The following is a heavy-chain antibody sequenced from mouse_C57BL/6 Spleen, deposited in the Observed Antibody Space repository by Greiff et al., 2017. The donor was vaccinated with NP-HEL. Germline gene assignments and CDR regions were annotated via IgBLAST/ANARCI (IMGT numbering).Heavy chain of an antibody. CDR2: IYPGSGST. J-gene: IGHJ2*01. Sequence: QVQLKQPGAELVKPGASVKMSCKASCYTFTSYWITWVKQRPGQGLEWIGDIYPGSGSTNYNEKFKSKATLTVDTSSSTAYMQLSSLTSEDSAVYYCARGYSNYGFFNYWGQGTTLTVSS. D-gene: IGHD2-5*01. CDR3: ARGYSNYGFFNY. V-gene: IGHV1-55*01. CDR1: CYTFTSYW.